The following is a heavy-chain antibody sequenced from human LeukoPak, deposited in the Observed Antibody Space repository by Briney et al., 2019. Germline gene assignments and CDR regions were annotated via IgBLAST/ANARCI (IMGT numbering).Heavy chain of an antibody. V-gene: IGHV1-18*01. CDR3: ARAYYDFWSGYYQANDAFDI. J-gene: IGHJ3*02. D-gene: IGHD3-3*01. CDR2: ISAYNGNT. CDR1: GYTFTSYG. Sequence: ASVKVSFKASGYTFTSYGISWVRQAPGQGLEWMGWISAYNGNTNYAQKLQGRVTMTTDTSTSTAYMELRSLRSDDTAVYYCARAYYDFWSGYYQANDAFDIWGQGTMVTVSS.